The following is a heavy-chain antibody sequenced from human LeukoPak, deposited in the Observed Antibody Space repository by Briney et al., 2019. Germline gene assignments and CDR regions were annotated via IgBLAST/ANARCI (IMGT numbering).Heavy chain of an antibody. CDR3: AKAVEMATIKPYFDY. CDR1: GFTFSSYA. J-gene: IGHJ4*02. Sequence: GGSLRLSCAASGFTFSSYAMSWVRQAPGKGLEWVSAISGSGGSTYYADSVKGRFTISRDNSKNTLYLQMNSLRAEDTAVYYCAKAVEMATIKPYFDYWGQGTLVTVSS. D-gene: IGHD5-24*01. CDR2: ISGSGGST. V-gene: IGHV3-23*01.